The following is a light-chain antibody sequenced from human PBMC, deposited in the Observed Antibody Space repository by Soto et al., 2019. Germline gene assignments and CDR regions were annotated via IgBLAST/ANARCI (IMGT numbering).Light chain of an antibody. V-gene: IGLV2-14*01. CDR1: SSDVGGYNY. CDR3: SSYTSSSTGV. J-gene: IGLJ1*01. CDR2: EVS. Sequence: QSVLTQPASVSGSPGQSITICCTGTSSDVGGYNYVSWYQQHPGKAPKLMIYEVSNRPSGVSNRFSGSKSGNTASLTISGLQAEDEADYYCSSYTSSSTGVFGTGTQLTVL.